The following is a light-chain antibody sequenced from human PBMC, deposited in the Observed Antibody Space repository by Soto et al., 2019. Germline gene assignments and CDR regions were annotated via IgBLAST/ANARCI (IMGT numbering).Light chain of an antibody. CDR3: LLPYNGPYV. Sequence: QAVVTQEPSLTVSPGGTVTLTCGSSTGTVTSGHYPYWFQQKPGQAPRTLIYDTVKKHSWTPARFSGSLLGGKAALTLSGAQPEDEADYYCLLPYNGPYVFGRGTKVVVL. CDR1: TGTVTSGHY. V-gene: IGLV7-46*01. CDR2: DTV. J-gene: IGLJ1*01.